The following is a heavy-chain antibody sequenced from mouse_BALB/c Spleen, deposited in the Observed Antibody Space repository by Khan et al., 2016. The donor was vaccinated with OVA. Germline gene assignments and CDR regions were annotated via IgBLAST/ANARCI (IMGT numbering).Heavy chain of an antibody. V-gene: IGHV1-52*01. J-gene: IGHJ3*01. CDR2: IDPYDSET. CDR3: DRNPFAY. CDR1: GYTFTNYW. Sequence: QVQLQQPGPELVRPGTSVKLSCKASGYTFTNYWMNWIKQRPEQGLEWIGRIDPYDSETHYNQNFKDKAILNVDKSSKTAYRQLSSLTSEYSAVYYWDRNPFAYWGQGTLVTVSA.